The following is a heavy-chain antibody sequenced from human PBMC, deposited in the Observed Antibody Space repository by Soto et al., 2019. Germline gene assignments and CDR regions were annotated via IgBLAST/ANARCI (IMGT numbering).Heavy chain of an antibody. CDR1: GLTFSNHA. D-gene: IGHD2-15*01. Sequence: EVQLLESGGGLVQPGGSLRLSCAASGLTFSNHAMSWVRQAPGKGLEWVSTISGSGGTTYYADSVKGRFTISRDNSKNTLYLQMNSLSAEDTAVYYCAKSQGCSGGTCPPQWGYYYYAMDVWGQGTTVTVSS. CDR3: AKSQGCSGGTCPPQWGYYYYAMDV. J-gene: IGHJ6*02. V-gene: IGHV3-23*01. CDR2: ISGSGGTT.